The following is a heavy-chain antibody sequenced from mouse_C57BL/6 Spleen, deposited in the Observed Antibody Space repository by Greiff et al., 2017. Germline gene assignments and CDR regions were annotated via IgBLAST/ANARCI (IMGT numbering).Heavy chain of an antibody. D-gene: IGHD1-1*01. CDR2: IYPRDGST. V-gene: IGHV1-85*01. J-gene: IGHJ4*01. CDR1: GYTFTSYD. CDR3: ARGDYYGSSYVDAMDY. Sequence: QVQLQQSGPELVKPGASVKLSCKASGYTFTSYDINWVKQRPGQGLEWIGWIYPRDGSTKYNEKFKGKATLTVDTSSSTAYMELHSLTSEDSAVYFCARGDYYGSSYVDAMDYWGQGTSVTVSS.